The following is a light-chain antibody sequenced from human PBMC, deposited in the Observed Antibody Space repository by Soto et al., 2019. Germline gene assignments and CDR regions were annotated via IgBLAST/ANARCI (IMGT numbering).Light chain of an antibody. V-gene: IGKV3-11*01. CDR3: QQRSNWPPEIT. Sequence: ENVLTQSPVTLSLSPGERATLSCRASQSVSSSLAWYQQKPGQAPRLLIYDASNRATGIPARFSGSGSGTDFTLTISSLEPEDFAVYYCQQRSNWPPEITFGPGTKVDIK. J-gene: IGKJ3*01. CDR1: QSVSSS. CDR2: DAS.